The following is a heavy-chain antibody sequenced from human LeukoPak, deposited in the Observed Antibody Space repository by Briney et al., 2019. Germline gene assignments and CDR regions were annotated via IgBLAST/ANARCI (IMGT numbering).Heavy chain of an antibody. CDR2: IYLDDDK. V-gene: IGHV2-5*02. Sequence: ESGPTLVKPTQTLTLTCTFSGFSLSTSGVGVGWIRQPPGKALEWLALIYLDDDKRYSPSLKSRLTITKDTSKNQVVLTMTNMDPVDTATYYCAHRLGYCSSTSCYNWFDPWGQGTLVTVSS. CDR1: GFSLSTSGVG. CDR3: AHRLGYCSSTSCYNWFDP. D-gene: IGHD2-2*01. J-gene: IGHJ5*02.